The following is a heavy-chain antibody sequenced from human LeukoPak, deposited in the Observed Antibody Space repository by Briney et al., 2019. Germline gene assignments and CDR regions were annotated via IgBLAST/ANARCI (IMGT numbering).Heavy chain of an antibody. V-gene: IGHV4-59*08. CDR2: TSYSGST. CDR3: ARTVSGDYYGMDV. CDR1: GGSISNSY. J-gene: IGHJ6*02. D-gene: IGHD1-26*01. Sequence: PSETLSLTCTVSGGSISNSYWSWVRQPPGKGLEWIGYTSYSGSTNYNPPLKSRVTMSVDTSTDQFSLRLISVTAADTAVYYCARTVSGDYYGMDVWGQGTTVTVSS.